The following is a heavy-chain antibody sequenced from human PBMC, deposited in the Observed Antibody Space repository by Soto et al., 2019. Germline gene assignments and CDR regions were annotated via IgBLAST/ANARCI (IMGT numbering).Heavy chain of an antibody. CDR1: GGTFSSYA. J-gene: IGHJ4*02. CDR2: IIPIFGTA. V-gene: IGHV1-69*13. CDR3: ATSFYYDSSGYYVQYYFDY. Sequence: SVKVSCKASGGTFSSYAISWVRQAPGQGLEWMGGIIPIFGTANYAQKFQGRVTITADESTSTAYMEPSSLRSEDTAVYYCATSFYYDSSGYYVQYYFDYWGQGTLVTVSS. D-gene: IGHD3-22*01.